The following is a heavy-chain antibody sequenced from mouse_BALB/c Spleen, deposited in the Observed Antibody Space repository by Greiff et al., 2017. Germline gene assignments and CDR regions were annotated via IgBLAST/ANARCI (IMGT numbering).Heavy chain of an antibody. D-gene: IGHD2-4*01. CDR3: SIYGTMTYYYAMDY. V-gene: IGHV5-17*02. CDR2: ISSGSSTI. CDR1: GFTFSSFG. Sequence: EVNLVESGGGLVQPGGSRKLSCAASGFTFSSFGMPWVRQAPEKGLEWVAYISSGSSTIYYADTVKGRFTISRDNPKNTLFLQMTSLRSEDTAMYYCSIYGTMTYYYAMDYWGQGTSVTVSS. J-gene: IGHJ4*01.